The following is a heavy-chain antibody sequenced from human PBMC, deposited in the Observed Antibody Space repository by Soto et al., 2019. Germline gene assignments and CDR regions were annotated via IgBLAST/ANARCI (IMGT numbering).Heavy chain of an antibody. D-gene: IGHD1-1*01. CDR2: ISGSGGST. Sequence: GGSLRLSCAASGFTFDDYAMHWVRQAPGKGLEWVSAISGSGGSTYYADSVKGRFTMSRDNAKNSLYLQMNSLRVDDTAVYYCARDLASATGTFDYWGQGTLVTVSS. CDR3: ARDLASATGTFDY. V-gene: IGHV3-9*01. J-gene: IGHJ4*02. CDR1: GFTFDDYA.